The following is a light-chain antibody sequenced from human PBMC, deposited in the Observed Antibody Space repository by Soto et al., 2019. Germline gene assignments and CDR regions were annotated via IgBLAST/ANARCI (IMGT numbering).Light chain of an antibody. Sequence: DIQMTQSPSSLSASVGDRVTITCRASQSISSYLNWYQQKPGKAPKLLIYAASSLQSGVPSRFSGSGSGTDLTLTISSLQPEDFATYYCQHSYSTPPFGQGTKLEIK. CDR2: AAS. V-gene: IGKV1-39*01. CDR1: QSISSY. CDR3: QHSYSTPP. J-gene: IGKJ2*01.